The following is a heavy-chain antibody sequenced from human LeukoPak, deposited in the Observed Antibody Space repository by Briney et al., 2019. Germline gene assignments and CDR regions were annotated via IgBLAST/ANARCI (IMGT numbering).Heavy chain of an antibody. V-gene: IGHV4-39*01. J-gene: IGHJ6*02. CDR1: GGSISSSSYY. Sequence: SETLSLTCTVSGGSISSSSYYWGWIRQPPGKGLEWIVSIYYSGSTYYNPSLKSRVTISVDTSKNQFSLKLSSVTAADTAVYYCARQSGYSSGWPTYYYYYGMDVWGQGTTVTVSS. CDR2: IYYSGST. D-gene: IGHD6-19*01. CDR3: ARQSGYSSGWPTYYYYYGMDV.